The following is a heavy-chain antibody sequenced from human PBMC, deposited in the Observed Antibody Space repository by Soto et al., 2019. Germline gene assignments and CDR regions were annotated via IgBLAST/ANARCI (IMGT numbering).Heavy chain of an antibody. D-gene: IGHD5-12*01. CDR2: ISYDGSNM. CDR1: GFTFSTYG. Sequence: QVQLVESGGGVVQPGRSLRLSCAASGFTFSTYGMHWVRQASGKGLEWVAVISYDGSNMYHADSVKGRFTISRDNSNNTLYLQMNSLRAEDTAVYYCAKTIMRGYSAYDRTHDTGPWYLGPIDYWGQGTLVTVSS. CDR3: AKTIMRGYSAYDRTHDTGPWYLGPIDY. V-gene: IGHV3-30*18. J-gene: IGHJ4*02.